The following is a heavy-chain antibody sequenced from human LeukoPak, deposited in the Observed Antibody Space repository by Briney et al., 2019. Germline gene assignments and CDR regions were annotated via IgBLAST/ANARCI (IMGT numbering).Heavy chain of an antibody. J-gene: IGHJ4*02. Sequence: PGGSLRLSCAAFGLTVSGNYMSWVRQAPGKGLEWVSVLYSDGGTYYADSVKGRFSISRDTSKNTVYLQMNSLRDDDTAVYYCATYYYGSGPEKWGQRTLVTVSS. CDR1: GLTVSGNY. CDR2: LYSDGGT. D-gene: IGHD3-10*01. V-gene: IGHV3-53*01. CDR3: ATYYYGSGPEK.